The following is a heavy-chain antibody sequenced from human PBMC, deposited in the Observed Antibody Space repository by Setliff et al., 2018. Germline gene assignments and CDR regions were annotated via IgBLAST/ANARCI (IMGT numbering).Heavy chain of an antibody. J-gene: IGHJ5*01. CDR3: AKVRLPNSYMRSGVES. CDR2: ISSSSSYI. CDR1: GFTFSSYA. Sequence: SGGSLRLSCAASGFTFSSYAMSWVRQAPGKGLEWVSSISSSSSYIYYADSVKGRFTISRDNAKNSLYLQMNSLRVEDTAFYYCAKVRLPNSYMRSGVESWGQGTLVTVSS. V-gene: IGHV3-21*04. D-gene: IGHD1-20*01.